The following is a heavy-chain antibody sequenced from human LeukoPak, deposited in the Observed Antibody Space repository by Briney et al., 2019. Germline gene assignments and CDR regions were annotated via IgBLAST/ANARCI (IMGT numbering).Heavy chain of an antibody. V-gene: IGHV3-23*01. J-gene: IGHJ4*02. CDR3: AKIIAAAVL. D-gene: IGHD6-13*01. CDR1: GFAFSTYA. Sequence: PGGSLRLSCAASGFAFSTYAMNWVRQAPGKGLEWVSGISGSGVSTYYADSVKGRFTISRDNSENTLYLQMNSLRAEDTAVYYCAKIIAAAVLWGQGTLVTVSS. CDR2: ISGSGVST.